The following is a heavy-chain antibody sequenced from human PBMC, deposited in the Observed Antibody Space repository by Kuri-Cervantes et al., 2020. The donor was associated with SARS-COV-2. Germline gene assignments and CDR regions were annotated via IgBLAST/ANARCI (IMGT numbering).Heavy chain of an antibody. D-gene: IGHD6-19*01. CDR1: GFTFSSYA. CDR2: IRYDGSNK. J-gene: IGHJ4*02. Sequence: GESLKISCAASGFTFSSYAMHWVRQAPGKGLEWVAFIRYDGSNKYYADSVKGRFTISRDNSKNTLYLQMNSLRADDTAVYYCARDGDSGYSSGWFDYWGQGTLVTVSS. CDR3: ARDGDSGYSSGWFDY. V-gene: IGHV3-30*02.